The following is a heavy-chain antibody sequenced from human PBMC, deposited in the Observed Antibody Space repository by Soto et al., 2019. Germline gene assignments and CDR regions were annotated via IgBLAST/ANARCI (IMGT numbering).Heavy chain of an antibody. J-gene: IGHJ3*02. CDR1: GFTFSSYS. Sequence: GGSLRLSCAASGFTFSSYSMNWVRQAPGKGLEWVSYISSSSSTIYYADSVKGRFTISRDNAKNSLYLQMNSLRDEDTAVYYCARSQLLPPDDAFDIWGQGTMVTVS. D-gene: IGHD3-22*01. CDR2: ISSSSSTI. V-gene: IGHV3-48*02. CDR3: ARSQLLPPDDAFDI.